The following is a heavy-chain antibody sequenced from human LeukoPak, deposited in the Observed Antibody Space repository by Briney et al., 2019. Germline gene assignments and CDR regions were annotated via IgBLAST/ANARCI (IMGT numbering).Heavy chain of an antibody. D-gene: IGHD4-17*01. J-gene: IGHJ4*02. CDR3: ARNPVEYTVTSFDY. CDR1: GGSFSGYY. V-gene: IGHV4-4*07. CDR2: FYSSGST. Sequence: ETLSLTCTVSGGSFSGYYWSWIRQPAGKGLEWIGRFYSSGSTNFNPSLKSRVTMSVDTSKNQFSLKLSSVTAADTAVYYCARNPVEYTVTSFDYWGQGTLVTVSS.